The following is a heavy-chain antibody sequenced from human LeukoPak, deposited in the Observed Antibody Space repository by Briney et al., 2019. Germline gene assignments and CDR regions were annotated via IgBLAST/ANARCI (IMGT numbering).Heavy chain of an antibody. CDR1: GGTFSSYA. V-gene: IGHV1-69*13. J-gene: IGHJ6*02. CDR3: ARDEITMVRGAIIPQHLDV. D-gene: IGHD3-10*01. Sequence: GASVKVSCKASGGTFSSYAISWVRQAPGRGLEWMGGIIPIFGTANYAQKFQGRVTITADESTSTAYMELSSLRSEDTAVYYCARDEITMVRGAIIPQHLDVWGQGTTVTVSS. CDR2: IIPIFGTA.